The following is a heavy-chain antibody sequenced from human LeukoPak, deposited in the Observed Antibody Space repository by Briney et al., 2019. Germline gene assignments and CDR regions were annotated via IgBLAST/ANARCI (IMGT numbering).Heavy chain of an antibody. CDR2: IIPILGIA. D-gene: IGHD2-15*01. V-gene: IGHV1-69*04. Sequence: ASVKVSCKASGGTFSSYAISWVRQAPGQGLEWMGRIIPILGIANYAQKFQGRVTITADKSTSTAYMELSSLRSEDTAVYYCARDVFCSGGSCSLWGQGTLVTVSS. J-gene: IGHJ4*02. CDR1: GGTFSSYA. CDR3: ARDVFCSGGSCSL.